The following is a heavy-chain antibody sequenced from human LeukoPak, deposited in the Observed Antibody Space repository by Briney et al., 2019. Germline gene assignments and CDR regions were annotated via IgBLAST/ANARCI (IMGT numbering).Heavy chain of an antibody. CDR2: IHNDDST. CDR1: GFSVSNNY. J-gene: IGHJ4*02. Sequence: PGGSLRLSCAASGFSVSNNYMNWVRQAPGKGLEGVSVIHNDDSTYYSDSVKGRFTISRDNSKNTLYLQMNSLRAEDTAVYYCARDRPYGGKGDFDYWGQGTLVTVSS. V-gene: IGHV3-66*01. CDR3: ARDRPYGGKGDFDY. D-gene: IGHD4-23*01.